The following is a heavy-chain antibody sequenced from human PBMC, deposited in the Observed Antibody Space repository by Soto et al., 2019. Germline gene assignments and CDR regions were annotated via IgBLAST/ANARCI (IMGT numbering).Heavy chain of an antibody. Sequence: PSETLSLTCAVYGGSFSGYYWSWIRQPPGKGLEWIGEINHRGSTNYNPSLKSRVTISVDTSKNQFYLKLSSVTAADTAVYYCSIGSRFGEPRLYYYYYMDVWGKGTTVTVSS. CDR2: INHRGST. CDR3: SIGSRFGEPRLYYYYYMDV. D-gene: IGHD3-10*01. V-gene: IGHV4-34*01. CDR1: GGSFSGYY. J-gene: IGHJ6*03.